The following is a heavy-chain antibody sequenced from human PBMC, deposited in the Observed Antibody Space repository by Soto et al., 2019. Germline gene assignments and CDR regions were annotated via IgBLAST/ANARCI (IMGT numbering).Heavy chain of an antibody. Sequence: QVQLVESGGGVVQPGRSLRLSCAASGFTFSSYAMHWVRQAPGKGLEWVAVISYDGSNKYYADSVKGRFTISRDNSKNTLYLQMNSLRAEYTAVYYCARGETYFDYWSQGTLVTVSS. CDR3: ARGETYFDY. CDR2: ISYDGSNK. V-gene: IGHV3-30-3*01. CDR1: GFTFSSYA. D-gene: IGHD1-26*01. J-gene: IGHJ4*02.